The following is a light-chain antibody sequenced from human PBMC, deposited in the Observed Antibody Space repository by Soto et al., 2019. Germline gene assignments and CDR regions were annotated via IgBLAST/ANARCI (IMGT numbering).Light chain of an antibody. CDR3: QQFGSSPIT. J-gene: IGKJ5*01. V-gene: IGKV3D-15*01. CDR2: AAS. CDR1: QTVRSN. Sequence: RVMTQSPDTLSVSPGERATLSCRASQTVRSNLAWYQQKPGQAPRLLIYAASTRATGIPARFIGNGSGTEFTLTISSLQSEDFAVYYCQQFGSSPITFGQGTRLEI.